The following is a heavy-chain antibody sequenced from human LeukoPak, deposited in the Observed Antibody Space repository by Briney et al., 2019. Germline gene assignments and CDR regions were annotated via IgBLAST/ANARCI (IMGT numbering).Heavy chain of an antibody. D-gene: IGHD4-17*01. V-gene: IGHV4-30-2*01. J-gene: IGHJ4*02. CDR1: GGSISSGGYY. CDR3: ARGSTVTTETYYFDY. Sequence: SETLSLTCTVSGGSISSGGYYWSWIRQPPGKGLEWIGYIYHSGSTYYNPSLKSRVTISVDRSKNQFSLKLSSVTAADTAVYYCARGSTVTTETYYFDYWGQGTLVTVSS. CDR2: IYHSGST.